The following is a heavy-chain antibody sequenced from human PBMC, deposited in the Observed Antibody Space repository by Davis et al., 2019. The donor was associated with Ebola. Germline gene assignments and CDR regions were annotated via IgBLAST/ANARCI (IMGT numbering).Heavy chain of an antibody. D-gene: IGHD3-9*01. CDR3: ATLRYFDWLFPNGTDY. Sequence: GESLKTSCAASGFTSSSYAMSWVRQAPGKGLEWVSSISSSGGTTYYTDPVKGRFTISRDNSKNTLYLQMDSLRAEDTAVYYCATLRYFDWLFPNGTDYWGQGTLVTVSS. CDR2: ISSSGGTT. CDR1: GFTSSSYA. V-gene: IGHV3-23*01. J-gene: IGHJ4*02.